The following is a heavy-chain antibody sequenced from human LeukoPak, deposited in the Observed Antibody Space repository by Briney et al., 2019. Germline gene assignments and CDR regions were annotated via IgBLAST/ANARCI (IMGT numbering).Heavy chain of an antibody. J-gene: IGHJ4*02. CDR1: EFTFSSYG. D-gene: IGHD4-23*01. Sequence: GRSLRLSCAASEFTFSSYGMHWVRQAPGKGLEWVAVIWYDGGNKYYADSVKGRFTISRDNSKNTLYLQMNSLRAEDTAVYYCARDKYGGPGGFFDYWGQGTLVTVSS. CDR2: IWYDGGNK. CDR3: ARDKYGGPGGFFDY. V-gene: IGHV3-33*01.